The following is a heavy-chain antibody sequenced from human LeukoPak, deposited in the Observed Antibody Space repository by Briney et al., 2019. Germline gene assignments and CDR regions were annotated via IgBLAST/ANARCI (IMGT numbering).Heavy chain of an antibody. J-gene: IGHJ4*02. CDR1: GFTFSSYA. Sequence: AGGSLRLSCAASGFTFSSYAMNWVRQAPGKGLEWVSIIGGSGTNTYYADSVKGRFTISRDNSKNTLYLQMNSLRAEDTAVYYCAKSFGPVIAAAGTGADWGQGTLVTVSS. CDR3: AKSFGPVIAAAGTGAD. CDR2: IGGSGTNT. D-gene: IGHD6-13*01. V-gene: IGHV3-23*01.